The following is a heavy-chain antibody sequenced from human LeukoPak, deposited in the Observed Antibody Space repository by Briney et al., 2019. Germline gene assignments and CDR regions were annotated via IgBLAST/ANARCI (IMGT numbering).Heavy chain of an antibody. CDR2: IYYSGST. J-gene: IGHJ4*02. CDR1: GGSITSYY. V-gene: IGHV4-59*01. D-gene: IGHD2-15*01. CDR3: ARASKDVVVVASIEFFDY. Sequence: SETLSLTCTVSGGSITSYYWTWIRQPPGKGLEWIGYIYYSGSTNYNPSLKSRVTISVDTSKNQFSLKLTSVTAADTAVYYCARASKDVVVVASIEFFDYWSQGTLVTVSS.